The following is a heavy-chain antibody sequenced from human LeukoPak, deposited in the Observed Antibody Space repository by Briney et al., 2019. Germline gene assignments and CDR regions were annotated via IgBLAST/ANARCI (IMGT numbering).Heavy chain of an antibody. Sequence: PGGSLRLSCAASGFTFSDYWMHWVRQAPGKGLVWVSHINSDGNSINYADSVMGRFTISRDNAKNTLYLQMNSLRVEDTAVYYCTRVAGSGSVDWGQGTLVTVSS. CDR2: INSDGNSI. CDR3: TRVAGSGSVD. D-gene: IGHD1-26*01. V-gene: IGHV3-74*01. J-gene: IGHJ4*02. CDR1: GFTFSDYW.